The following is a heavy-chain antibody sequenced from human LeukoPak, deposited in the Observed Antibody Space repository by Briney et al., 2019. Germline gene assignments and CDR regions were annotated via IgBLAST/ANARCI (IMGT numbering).Heavy chain of an antibody. V-gene: IGHV4-61*02. D-gene: IGHD3-22*01. CDR3: ARGPYSYDSSGAFDI. CDR1: NDSINSGTSF. J-gene: IGHJ3*02. Sequence: PSETLSLTCTVSNDSINSGTSFWSWIRQPAGKGLEWIGRISSSGSTNYNPSLKSRVTISVDTSKNQFSLKLSSVTAADTAVYFCARGPYSYDSSGAFDIWGQGTMVTVSS. CDR2: ISSSGST.